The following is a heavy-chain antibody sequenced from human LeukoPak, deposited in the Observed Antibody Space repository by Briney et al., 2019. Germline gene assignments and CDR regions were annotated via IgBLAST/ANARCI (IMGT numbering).Heavy chain of an antibody. CDR3: AGVVAPTDY. CDR1: GFTFSSYA. D-gene: IGHD2-15*01. V-gene: IGHV3-30-3*01. Sequence: GRSVRLSCAASGFTFSSYAMHWVRQAPGKGLEWVAVISYDGSNKYYADSVKGRFTISRDNSKNTLYLQMNSLRAEDTAVYYCAGVVAPTDYWGQGTLVTVSS. J-gene: IGHJ4*02. CDR2: ISYDGSNK.